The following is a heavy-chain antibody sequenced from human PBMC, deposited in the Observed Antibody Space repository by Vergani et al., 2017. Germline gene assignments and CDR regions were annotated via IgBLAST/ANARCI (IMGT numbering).Heavy chain of an antibody. CDR2: IWYDGSKE. J-gene: IGHJ6*03. Sequence: QVQLAESGGGVVQPGRSLRLSCAGSGFTLSSHAMHWVRQAPGKGLEGVAFIWYDGSKEYYADSVKGRFTISRDNSKNTLYLQMNNLRAADTAVYYCARSGYCAHGVCYMTYYYYMDVWGKGTAVTVSS. CDR1: GFTLSSHA. D-gene: IGHD2-8*01. V-gene: IGHV3-33*01. CDR3: ARSGYCAHGVCYMTYYYYMDV.